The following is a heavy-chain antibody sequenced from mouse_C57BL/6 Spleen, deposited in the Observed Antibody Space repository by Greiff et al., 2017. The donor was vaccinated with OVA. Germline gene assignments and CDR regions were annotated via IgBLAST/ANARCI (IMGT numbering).Heavy chain of an antibody. CDR3: ASNDGYPAWFAY. V-gene: IGHV3-6*01. D-gene: IGHD2-3*01. Sequence: DVKLVESGPGLVKPSQSLSLTCSVTGYSITSGYYWNWIRQFPGNKLEWMGYISYDGSNNYNPSLKNRISIPRDTSKNQFFLKLNSVTTEDTATYYCASNDGYPAWFAYWGQGTLVTVSA. J-gene: IGHJ3*01. CDR2: ISYDGSN. CDR1: GYSITSGYY.